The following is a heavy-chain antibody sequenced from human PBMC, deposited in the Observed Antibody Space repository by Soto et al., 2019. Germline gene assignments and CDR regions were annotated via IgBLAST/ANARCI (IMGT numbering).Heavy chain of an antibody. D-gene: IGHD2-21*02. CDR1: GGTFSSYA. CDR2: IIPIFGTA. V-gene: IGHV1-69*12. Sequence: QVQLVQSGAEVKKPGSSVKVSCKASGGTFSSYAISWVRQAPGQGLEWMGGIIPIFGTANYAQKFQGRVTITADESTSTAYMELSRLRSEDTAVYYCAREPLYGGNSLYFDYWGQGTLVTVSS. J-gene: IGHJ4*02. CDR3: AREPLYGGNSLYFDY.